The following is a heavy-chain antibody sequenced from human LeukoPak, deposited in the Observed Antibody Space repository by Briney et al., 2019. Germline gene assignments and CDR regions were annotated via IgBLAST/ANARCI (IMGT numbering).Heavy chain of an antibody. D-gene: IGHD6-13*01. CDR2: ISSAGTT. J-gene: IGHJ4*02. CDR1: GFTVSSSY. Sequence: PGGSLRLSCAASGFTVSSSYMSWVRPAAGKGLEWVSIISSAGTTYYADSVKGRFTISRDNSKNTVYLQVNSLRDEDTAVYYCARDLEAANTYYFDYWGQGTMVTVSS. CDR3: ARDLEAANTYYFDY. V-gene: IGHV3-66*01.